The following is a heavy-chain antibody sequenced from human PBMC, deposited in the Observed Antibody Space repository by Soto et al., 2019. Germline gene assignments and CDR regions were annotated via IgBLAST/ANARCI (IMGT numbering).Heavy chain of an antibody. V-gene: IGHV1-18*01. D-gene: IGHD5-12*01. CDR2: ISSYNGDT. Sequence: QVQLVQSGAEVKKPGASVKVSCKASGYTFTRSGISWVRQAPGQGPEWMGWISSYNGDTNYAQTFQGRVTMTTDTYTSTAYMELRSLRSDDTAVYYCAREGVAPYYYYGMDVWGQGPPVTVSS. CDR1: GYTFTRSG. J-gene: IGHJ6*02. CDR3: AREGVAPYYYYGMDV.